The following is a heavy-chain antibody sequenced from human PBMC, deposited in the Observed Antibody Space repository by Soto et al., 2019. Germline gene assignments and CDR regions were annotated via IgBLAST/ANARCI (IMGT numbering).Heavy chain of an antibody. V-gene: IGHV1-18*01. CDR2: ISVFNGDT. Sequence: ASVKVSCKAIGYTSSSYGINWVRQAPGQGLEWMGWISVFNGDTKYAQKFQGRVAITKDPGTSTAHMELRSLRSDDAAVYFCATKDDHKDDQPYYYWMDIWGQVTTVTVSS. J-gene: IGHJ6*02. CDR1: GYTSSSYG. CDR3: ATKDDHKDDQPYYYWMDI. D-gene: IGHD3-16*01.